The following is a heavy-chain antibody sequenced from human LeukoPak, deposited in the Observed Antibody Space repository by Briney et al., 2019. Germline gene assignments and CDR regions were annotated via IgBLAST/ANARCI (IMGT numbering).Heavy chain of an antibody. V-gene: IGHV4-59*01. Sequence: SETLSLTCTVSGGSISSYYWSWIRQSPGQGLEWIGYIYYSGSTNCNPSLKSRVSISIDTSKNQFSLKLRSVTAADTAVYYCARLGTAMVPELGYWGQGTLVTVSS. J-gene: IGHJ4*02. CDR3: ARLGTAMVPELGY. CDR1: GGSISSYY. D-gene: IGHD5-18*01. CDR2: IYYSGST.